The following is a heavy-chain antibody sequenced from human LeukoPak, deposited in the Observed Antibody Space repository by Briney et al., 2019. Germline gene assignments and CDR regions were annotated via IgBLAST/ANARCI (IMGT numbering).Heavy chain of an antibody. CDR1: GYTFTGHY. J-gene: IGHJ4*02. Sequence: ASVKVSCKASGYTFTGHYMHWVRQAPGQGLEWMGWINPNSGGTNYAQKFQGRVTMTRDTSISTAYMVLNRLRSDNTAVYYCAREYYYGSGNYYNRIDYWGQGTLVTVSS. V-gene: IGHV1-2*02. CDR3: AREYYYGSGNYYNRIDY. D-gene: IGHD3-10*01. CDR2: INPNSGGT.